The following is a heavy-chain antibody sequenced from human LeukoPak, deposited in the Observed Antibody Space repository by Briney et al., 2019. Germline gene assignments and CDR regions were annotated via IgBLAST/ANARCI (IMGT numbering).Heavy chain of an antibody. D-gene: IGHD1-26*01. J-gene: IGHJ1*01. V-gene: IGHV3-7*01. Sequence: PGGSLRLSCAASGFTFSSYWMSWVRQAPGKGLEWVANIKQDGSEKYYVDSVKGRFTISRDNAKNSLYLQMNSLRAEDTAVYYCAIIRVGARGRVDYFQHWGQGTLVTVSS. CDR1: GFTFSSYW. CDR3: AIIRVGARGRVDYFQH. CDR2: IKQDGSEK.